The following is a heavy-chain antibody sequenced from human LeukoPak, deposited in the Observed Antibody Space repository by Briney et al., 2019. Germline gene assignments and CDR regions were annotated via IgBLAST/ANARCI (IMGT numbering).Heavy chain of an antibody. J-gene: IGHJ4*02. Sequence: WASVKVSCKASGYTFTSYYMHWVRQAPGQGLEWMGIINPSGGSTSYAQKFQGRVTMTRDTSTSTVYMELSSLRSEDTAVYYCATAFEYYYDSSGYPDYWGQGTLVTVSS. CDR3: ATAFEYYYDSSGYPDY. CDR2: INPSGGST. D-gene: IGHD3-22*01. CDR1: GYTFTSYY. V-gene: IGHV1-46*01.